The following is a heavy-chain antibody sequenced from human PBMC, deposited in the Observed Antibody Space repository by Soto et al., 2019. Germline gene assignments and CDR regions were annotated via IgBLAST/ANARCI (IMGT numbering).Heavy chain of an antibody. D-gene: IGHD3-3*01. J-gene: IGHJ4*02. V-gene: IGHV3-30*18. Sequence: GGSLRLSCVASGLSFSGYAFHWVRQAPGKGLEWVAIISNDGSNKQYADSVKGRFAISGDNSKKTVYLQMDSLRGDDTAVYYCAKDQRFLESAYFDYWGQGTLVTVSS. CDR3: AKDQRFLESAYFDY. CDR1: GLSFSGYA. CDR2: ISNDGSNK.